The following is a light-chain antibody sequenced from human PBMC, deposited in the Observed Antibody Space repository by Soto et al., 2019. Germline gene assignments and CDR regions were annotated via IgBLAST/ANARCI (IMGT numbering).Light chain of an antibody. J-gene: IGKJ1*01. V-gene: IGKV3D-15*01. CDR2: GAS. Sequence: EIEMTQSPDTMSVSPLERAILYCRASQSVSSNLAWYQQKPGQAPRPLIYGASSRATGIPDRFSGSGSGTDFTLTISRLEPEDFAVYYCQQYSKWPRTFGQATKVDIK. CDR3: QQYSKWPRT. CDR1: QSVSSN.